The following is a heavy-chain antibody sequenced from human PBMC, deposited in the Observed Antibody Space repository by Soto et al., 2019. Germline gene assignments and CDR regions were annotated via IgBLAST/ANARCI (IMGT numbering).Heavy chain of an antibody. D-gene: IGHD3-22*01. V-gene: IGHV1-8*01. CDR1: GYTFTSYD. CDR3: ARGFMVSYYDSSGYRDY. Sequence: QVQLVQSGAEVKKPGASVKVSCKASGYTFTSYDINWVRQATGQGLEWMGWMSPNSGNTGYAQKFQGRVTMTRNTSISTAYMELSSLRSEDTAVYYCARGFMVSYYDSSGYRDYWGQGTLVTVSS. CDR2: MSPNSGNT. J-gene: IGHJ4*02.